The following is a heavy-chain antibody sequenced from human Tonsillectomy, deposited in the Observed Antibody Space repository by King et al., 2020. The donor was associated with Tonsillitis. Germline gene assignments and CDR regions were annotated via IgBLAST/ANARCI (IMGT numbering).Heavy chain of an antibody. CDR1: GFTFKSYW. CDR3: ARELRVSY. Sequence: VQLVESGGGLVQPGGSLILSCTVSGFTFKSYWMSWVRQAPGRGLEWVASIRQDGSEKYYVDSVKGRFTISRDNAKSSLYLQMNGLRADDTAVYYCARELRVSYWGQGSLVTVSS. CDR2: IRQDGSEK. V-gene: IGHV3-7*03. J-gene: IGHJ4*02. D-gene: IGHD3-16*01.